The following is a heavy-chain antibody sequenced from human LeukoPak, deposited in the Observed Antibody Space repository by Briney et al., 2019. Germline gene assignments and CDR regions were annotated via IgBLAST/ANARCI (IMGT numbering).Heavy chain of an antibody. CDR3: ARSWDVVPETPDNAFDI. V-gene: IGHV3-30*04. D-gene: IGHD3-10*01. CDR1: GFTFSSYT. Sequence: GGSLRLSCAASGFTFSSYTMHWVRQAPGKGLEWVAVISYDGSSKYFADSVRGRFTISRDNSKNTLYLQMNSLRPEDTAVYYCARSWDVVPETPDNAFDIWGQGTMVTVSS. CDR2: ISYDGSSK. J-gene: IGHJ3*02.